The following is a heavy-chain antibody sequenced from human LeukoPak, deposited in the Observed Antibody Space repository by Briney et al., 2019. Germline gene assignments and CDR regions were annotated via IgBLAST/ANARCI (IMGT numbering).Heavy chain of an antibody. D-gene: IGHD2-15*01. CDR1: GFTFNNYA. CDR3: AKAPAAATNYYYGMDV. CDR2: VSGRGDGT. J-gene: IGHJ6*02. V-gene: IGHV3-23*01. Sequence: GGSLRLSCAASGFTFNNYAMTWVRQAPGKGLEWVSAVSGRGDGTYYANSVKGRFTISRDNSKNTLYLEMNSLRAEDTAVYHCAKAPAAATNYYYGMDVWGQGTTVTVSS.